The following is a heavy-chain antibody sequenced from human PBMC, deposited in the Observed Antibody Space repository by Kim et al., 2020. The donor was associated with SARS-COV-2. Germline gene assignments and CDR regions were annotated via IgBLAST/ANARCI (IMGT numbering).Heavy chain of an antibody. CDR2: ILCDGANI. CDR3: ARGHRGSSFYCMDD. CDR1: GFTFSSYA. V-gene: IGHV3-30-3*01. D-gene: IGHD6-6*01. J-gene: IGHJ6*02. Sequence: GGSLRLSCTASGFTFSSYAMHWVRQAPGKGLEWVADILCDGANIYYADSVKGRFTISRDNSKNTLYLQMNSLRAEDTAVYYCARGHRGSSFYCMDDWS.